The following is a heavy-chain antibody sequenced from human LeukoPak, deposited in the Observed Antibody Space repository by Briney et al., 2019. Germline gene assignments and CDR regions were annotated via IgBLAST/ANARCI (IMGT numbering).Heavy chain of an antibody. J-gene: IGHJ4*02. V-gene: IGHV4-59*11. D-gene: IGHD4-11*01. CDR1: GGSIGSLY. CDR2: IYHSGTV. Sequence: PSETLSLTCSVSGGSIGSLYWNWIRQPPGKGLEWIGFIYHSGTVTFNPSLKTRGTMSVDTSKNQVSLKLTSVTAADTAVYYCAKSRLGTDTSTVHSFVYWGQGILVTVSS. CDR3: AKSRLGTDTSTVHSFVY.